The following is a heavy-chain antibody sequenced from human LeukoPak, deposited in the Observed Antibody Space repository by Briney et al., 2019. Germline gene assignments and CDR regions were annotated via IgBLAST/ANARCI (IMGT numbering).Heavy chain of an antibody. CDR1: GGSFSGYY. CDR2: INHSGST. J-gene: IGHJ4*02. Sequence: SETLSLTCAVYGGSFSGYYWSWIRQPPGKGLEWIGEINHSGSTNYNPSLKSRVTISVDTSKNQFSLKLSSVTAADTAVYYCAKGYCRGNSCYDDRGAFDYWGQGTLVTVSS. D-gene: IGHD2-2*01. CDR3: AKGYCRGNSCYDDRGAFDY. V-gene: IGHV4-34*01.